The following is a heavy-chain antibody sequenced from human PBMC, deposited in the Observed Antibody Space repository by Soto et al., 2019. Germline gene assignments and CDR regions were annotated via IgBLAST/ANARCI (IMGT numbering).Heavy chain of an antibody. D-gene: IGHD3-10*01. CDR3: ARLGPGGSQYYYYGMDV. CDR2: IFPVDSDT. J-gene: IGHJ6*02. Sequence: GESLKISCKGSGYSFTSYWIGWVRQMPGKGLVWMWFIFPVDSDTRYSPSFQGQVTISADKSISTAYLQWSSLKASDTAMYYCARLGPGGSQYYYYGMDVWGQGTTVTVSS. V-gene: IGHV5-51*01. CDR1: GYSFTSYW.